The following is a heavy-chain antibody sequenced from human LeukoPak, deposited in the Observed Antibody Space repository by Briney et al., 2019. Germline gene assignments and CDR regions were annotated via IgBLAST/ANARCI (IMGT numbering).Heavy chain of an antibody. CDR2: MNPNSGNT. CDR1: GYTFTGYY. D-gene: IGHD6-6*01. J-gene: IGHJ4*02. CDR3: ARDGVSSSSADFDY. Sequence: ASVTVSCTASGYTFTGYYMHWVRQATGQGLEWMGWMNPNSGNTGYAQKFQGRVTMTRNTSISTAYMELSSLRSEDTAVYYCARDGVSSSSADFDYWGQGTLVTVSS. V-gene: IGHV1-8*02.